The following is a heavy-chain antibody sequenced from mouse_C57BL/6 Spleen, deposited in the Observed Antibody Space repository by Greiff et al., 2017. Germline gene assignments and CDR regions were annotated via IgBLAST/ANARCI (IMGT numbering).Heavy chain of an antibody. CDR3: ALYYGYDGRYFDV. CDR1: GYTFTDYY. Sequence: VPLQQSGPVLVKPGASVKMSCKASGYTFTDYYMNWVKQSHGKSLEWIGVINPYNGGTSYNQKFKGKATLTVDKSSSTAYMELNSLTSEDSAVYYCALYYGYDGRYFDVWGTGTTVTVSS. V-gene: IGHV1-19*01. D-gene: IGHD2-2*01. CDR2: INPYNGGT. J-gene: IGHJ1*03.